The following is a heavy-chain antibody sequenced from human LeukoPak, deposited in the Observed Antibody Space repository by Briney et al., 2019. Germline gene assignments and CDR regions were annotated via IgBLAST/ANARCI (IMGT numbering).Heavy chain of an antibody. CDR1: GYTFTSYW. CDR2: IYPGDSDT. J-gene: IGHJ3*02. Sequence: ASVKVSCKASGYTFTSYWIGWVRQMPGKGLEWMGIIYPGDSDTRYSPSFQGQVTISADKSISTAYLQWSSLKASDTAMYYCARHDGVSHAFGIWGQGAMVTVSS. D-gene: IGHD4-17*01. V-gene: IGHV5-51*01. CDR3: ARHDGVSHAFGI.